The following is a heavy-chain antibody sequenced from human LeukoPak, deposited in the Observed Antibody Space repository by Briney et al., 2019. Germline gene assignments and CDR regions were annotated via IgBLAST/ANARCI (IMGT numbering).Heavy chain of an antibody. J-gene: IGHJ4*02. CDR3: ASKYYYGSGSYGPPDY. Sequence: PGGSLRLSCAASGFTFSSYAMSWVRQAPGKGLEWVSAISGSGGSTYYADSVKGRFTISRDNSKNTLYLQMNSLRAEDTAVYYCASKYYYGSGSYGPPDYWGQGTLVTVSS. CDR1: GFTFSSYA. CDR2: ISGSGGST. D-gene: IGHD3-10*01. V-gene: IGHV3-23*01.